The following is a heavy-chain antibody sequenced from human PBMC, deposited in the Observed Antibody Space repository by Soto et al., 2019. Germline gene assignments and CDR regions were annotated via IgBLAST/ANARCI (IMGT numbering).Heavy chain of an antibody. CDR3: AREAAGFDL. Sequence: EMQLVETGGGLIQPGGSLRLSCAASGFTVSSDHMIWVRQAPGKGLEWISVMYYGGTTYYADSVQGRFTISRDSSTNTLYLQMTDLRADDTAVYYCAREAAGFDLWGQGTMVTVSS. CDR2: MYYGGTT. CDR1: GFTVSSDH. V-gene: IGHV3-53*02. J-gene: IGHJ3*01. D-gene: IGHD6-13*01.